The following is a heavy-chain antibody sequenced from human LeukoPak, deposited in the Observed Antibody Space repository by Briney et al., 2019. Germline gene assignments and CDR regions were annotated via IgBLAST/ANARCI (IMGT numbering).Heavy chain of an antibody. V-gene: IGHV3-30*02. CDR1: GFTFSSYG. J-gene: IGHJ4*02. CDR3: AKDLYYYGSGSPPMTFDY. Sequence: GGSLRLSCAASGFTFSSYGMHWVRQAPGKGXXXXXXXXXXXSNKYYADSVKGRFTISRDNSKNTLYLQMNSLRAEDTAVYYCAKDLYYYGSGSPPMTFDYWGQGTLVTVSS. D-gene: IGHD3-10*01. CDR2: XXXXXSNK.